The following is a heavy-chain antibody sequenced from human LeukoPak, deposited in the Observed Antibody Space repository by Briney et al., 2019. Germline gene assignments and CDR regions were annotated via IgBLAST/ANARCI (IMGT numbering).Heavy chain of an antibody. V-gene: IGHV3-73*01. Sequence: PGGSLRLSCAASGFTFSASAVHWVRRASGKGLEWVGRIRSKADTYTTSYAASVKGRFTISRDDSKNTAFLQLNSLKTEDTAVYYCTREYGSGWPFDFWGQGTLVTVSS. J-gene: IGHJ4*02. CDR3: TREYGSGWPFDF. CDR2: IRSKADTYTT. D-gene: IGHD6-19*01. CDR1: GFTFSASA.